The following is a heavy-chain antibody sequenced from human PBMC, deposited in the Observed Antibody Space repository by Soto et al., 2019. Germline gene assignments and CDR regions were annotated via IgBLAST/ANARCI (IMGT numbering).Heavy chain of an antibody. V-gene: IGHV3-13*01. D-gene: IGHD5-12*01. J-gene: IGHJ6*03. CDR2: IGTAGDT. CDR1: GFTFSSYD. CDR3: ARGPGATSPNEGDYMDV. Sequence: GGSLRLSCAASGFTFSSYDMHWVRQATGKGLEWVSAIGTAGDTYYPGSVKGRFTISRENAKNSLYLQMNSLRAGDTAVYYCARGPGATSPNEGDYMDVWGKGTTVTVSS.